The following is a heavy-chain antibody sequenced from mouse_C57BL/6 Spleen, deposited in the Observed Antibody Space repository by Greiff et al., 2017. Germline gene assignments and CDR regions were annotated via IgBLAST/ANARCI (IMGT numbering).Heavy chain of an antibody. Sequence: VKLMESGAELAKPGASVKLSCKASGYTFTSYWMHWVKQRPGQGLAWIGYINPSSGYTKYNQKFKDKATLTADQSSSTAYMQLSSLPYEDSAVYYCARDSSGYDYGGQGTTLTVSS. CDR1: GYTFTSYW. J-gene: IGHJ2*01. CDR2: INPSSGYT. D-gene: IGHD3-2*02. V-gene: IGHV1-7*01. CDR3: ARDSSGYDY.